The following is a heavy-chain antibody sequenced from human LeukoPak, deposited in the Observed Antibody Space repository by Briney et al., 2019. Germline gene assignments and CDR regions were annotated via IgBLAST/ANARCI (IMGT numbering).Heavy chain of an antibody. V-gene: IGHV1-69*04. CDR3: ARSHYSSSWMDWFDP. CDR2: IIPILGIA. CDR1: GGTFSSYA. Sequence: SVKVSCKASGGTFSSYAISWVRQAPGLGLEWMGRIIPILGIANYAQKFQGRVTITADKSTSTAYMELSSLGSEDTAVYYCARSHYSSSWMDWFDPWGQGTLVTVSS. D-gene: IGHD6-13*01. J-gene: IGHJ5*02.